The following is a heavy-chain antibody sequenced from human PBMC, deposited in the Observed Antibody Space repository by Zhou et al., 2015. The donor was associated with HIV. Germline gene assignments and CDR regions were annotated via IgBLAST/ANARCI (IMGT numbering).Heavy chain of an antibody. D-gene: IGHD6-19*01. CDR3: ARGDAAVAGMLDY. V-gene: IGHV1-18*01. CDR1: GYTFTTYG. J-gene: IGHJ4*02. Sequence: QVHLLQSGAEVKKPGASVKVSCKASGYTFTTYGISWVRQAPGQGLEWMGWISAHYGSTKYAQNLQTRVTMTTDTSTTTAYMELRSLTSDDTAVYYCARGDAAVAGMLDYWGQGTLVSVSP. CDR2: ISAHYGST.